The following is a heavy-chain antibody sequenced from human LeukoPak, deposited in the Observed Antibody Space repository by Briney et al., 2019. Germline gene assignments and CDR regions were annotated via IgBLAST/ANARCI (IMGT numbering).Heavy chain of an antibody. Sequence: PSETLSLTCTVSGGSISSYYWSWIRQPPGKGLEWIGYIYYSGSTNYNPSLKSRVTISVDTSKNQFSLKLSSVTAADTAVYYCARDPLFYGRDWYFDLWGRGTLVTVSS. J-gene: IGHJ2*01. D-gene: IGHD1-14*01. CDR3: ARDPLFYGRDWYFDL. CDR1: GGSISSYY. V-gene: IGHV4-59*01. CDR2: IYYSGST.